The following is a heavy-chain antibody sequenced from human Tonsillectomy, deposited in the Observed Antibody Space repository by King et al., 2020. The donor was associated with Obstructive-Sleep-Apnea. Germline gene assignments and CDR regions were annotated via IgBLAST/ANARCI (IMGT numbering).Heavy chain of an antibody. Sequence: QLQESGPGLVKPSETLSLTCTVSGGSINSYYWSWIRQTPGKGLEWIGYISYSGSTNYNPSLKSRVTISVNTSKNQFSLKLSSVTAADTAVYYCARDRVGRDGYNRFDYWGQGTLVTVSS. CDR1: GGSINSYY. CDR2: ISYSGST. CDR3: ARDRVGRDGYNRFDY. D-gene: IGHD5-24*01. V-gene: IGHV4-59*01. J-gene: IGHJ4*02.